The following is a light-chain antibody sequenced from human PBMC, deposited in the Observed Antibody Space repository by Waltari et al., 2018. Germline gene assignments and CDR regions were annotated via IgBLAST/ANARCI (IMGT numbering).Light chain of an antibody. J-gene: IGKJ1*01. V-gene: IGKV3-11*01. CDR3: QQRSNWPPWT. Sequence: EVVLTQSPATLSLSPGERLTLSCRASKNVGRYLPWYQQKPGQAPRLLIYDASNRAAGIPARFSGSGSGTDFTLTISSLEPEDIAVYYCQQRSNWPPWTFGQGTKVEIK. CDR2: DAS. CDR1: KNVGRY.